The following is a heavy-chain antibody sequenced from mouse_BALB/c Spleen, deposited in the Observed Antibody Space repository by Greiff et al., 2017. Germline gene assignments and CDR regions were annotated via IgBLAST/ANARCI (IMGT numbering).Heavy chain of an antibody. Sequence: QVQLQQSGAELVRPGSSVKISCKASGYAFSSYWMNWVKQRPGQGLEWFGQIYPGDGDTNYNGKFKGKATLTADKSSSTAYMQLSSLTSEDSAVYFCARTAFYGNYEGFAYWGQGTLVTVSA. CDR1: GYAFSSYW. D-gene: IGHD2-1*01. CDR3: ARTAFYGNYEGFAY. J-gene: IGHJ3*01. V-gene: IGHV1-80*01. CDR2: IYPGDGDT.